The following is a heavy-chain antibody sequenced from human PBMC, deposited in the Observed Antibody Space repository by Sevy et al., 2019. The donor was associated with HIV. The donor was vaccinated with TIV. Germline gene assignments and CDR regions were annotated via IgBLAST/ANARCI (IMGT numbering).Heavy chain of an antibody. CDR1: GFTFSSYA. D-gene: IGHD3-22*01. J-gene: IGHJ3*02. Sequence: GGSLRLSCAASGFTFSSYAMSWVRQAPGKGLEWVSAISGSGGSTYYADSVKGRFTISRDKSKNTLYLQMNSLRAEDTAVYYCAKDLYYDSSGPHALDIWGQGTMVTV. V-gene: IGHV3-23*01. CDR2: ISGSGGST. CDR3: AKDLYYDSSGPHALDI.